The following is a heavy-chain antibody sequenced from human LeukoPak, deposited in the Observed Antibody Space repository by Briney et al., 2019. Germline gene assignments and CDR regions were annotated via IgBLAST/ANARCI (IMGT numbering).Heavy chain of an antibody. J-gene: IGHJ4*02. CDR3: ATWRTAKTDY. D-gene: IGHD3-3*01. CDR1: GGSISSSNYY. V-gene: IGHV4-39*01. CDR2: IYYSGSP. Sequence: SEALSLTCKVSGGSISSSNYYWAWIRQPPGKGLECIGSIYYSGSPYYNPSLKSRVTISVDTSKNQFSLRLSSVTAADTAVYYCATWRTAKTDYWGQGTLVTVSS.